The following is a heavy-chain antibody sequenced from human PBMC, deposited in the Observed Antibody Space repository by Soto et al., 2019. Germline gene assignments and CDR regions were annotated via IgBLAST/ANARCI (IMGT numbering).Heavy chain of an antibody. CDR3: ARGIVVVPAAKTWFDP. Sequence: QVQLVQSGAEVKKPGASVKVSCKASGYTFTSYDINWVRQATGQGLEWMGWMNPNSGNTGYAQKFQGRVTMTRNTSINTAYMELSSLRSEDSAVYYCARGIVVVPAAKTWFDPWGQGTLVTVSS. CDR2: MNPNSGNT. J-gene: IGHJ5*02. CDR1: GYTFTSYD. D-gene: IGHD2-2*01. V-gene: IGHV1-8*01.